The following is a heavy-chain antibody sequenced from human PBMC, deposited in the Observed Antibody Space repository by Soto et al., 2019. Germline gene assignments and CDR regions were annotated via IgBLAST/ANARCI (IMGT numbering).Heavy chain of an antibody. CDR1: GGSISSSSYY. J-gene: IGHJ6*02. Sequence: SETLSLTCTVSGGSISSSSYYWCWIRQPPGKGLEWIGSIYYSGSTYYNPSLKSRVTISVDTSKNQFSLKLSSVTAADTAVYYCARHVRDSSRNYYYYGMDVWGQGTTVTVSS. V-gene: IGHV4-39*01. CDR3: ARHVRDSSRNYYYYGMDV. CDR2: IYYSGST. D-gene: IGHD3-10*02.